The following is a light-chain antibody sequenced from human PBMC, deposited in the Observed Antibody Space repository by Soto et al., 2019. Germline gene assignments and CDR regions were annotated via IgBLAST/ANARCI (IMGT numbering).Light chain of an antibody. CDR2: GAS. V-gene: IGKV3-15*01. J-gene: IGKJ1*01. CDR3: QQYNNWPAST. CDR1: QSVSSN. Sequence: EIVMTQSPATLSLSPWERATLAGKASQSVSSNLAWYQQKPGQAPRLLIYGASTRATGIPARFSGSGSGTEFTLTISSLQSEDFAVYYCQQYNNWPASTFGQGTKVDIK.